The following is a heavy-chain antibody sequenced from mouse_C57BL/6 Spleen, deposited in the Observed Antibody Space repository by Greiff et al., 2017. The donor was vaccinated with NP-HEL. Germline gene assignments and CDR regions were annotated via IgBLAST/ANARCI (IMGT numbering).Heavy chain of an antibody. D-gene: IGHD1-1*01. Sequence: EVQRVESGGDLVKPGGSLKLSCAASGFTFSSYGMSWVRQTPDKRLEWVATISSGGSYTYYPDSVKGRFTISRDNAKNTLYLQLSSLKSEDTAMYYCAREITTVVATGYFDVWGTGTTVTVSS. CDR3: AREITTVVATGYFDV. V-gene: IGHV5-6*01. CDR2: ISSGGSYT. CDR1: GFTFSSYG. J-gene: IGHJ1*03.